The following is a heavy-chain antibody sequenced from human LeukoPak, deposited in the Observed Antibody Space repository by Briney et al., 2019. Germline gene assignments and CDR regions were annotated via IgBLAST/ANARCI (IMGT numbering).Heavy chain of an antibody. J-gene: IGHJ4*02. D-gene: IGHD3-10*01. CDR1: GFTFSSYA. CDR2: IRGSGGST. CDR3: AKSSGSGTYFLAD. V-gene: IGHV3-23*01. Sequence: GGSLRLSCAASGFTFSSYAMSWVRQAPGKGPEWVSGIRGSGGSTYYADSVKGRFTISRDNSKNTLYLQMNSLGAEDTAVYYCAKSSGSGTYFLADWGQGTLVTVSS.